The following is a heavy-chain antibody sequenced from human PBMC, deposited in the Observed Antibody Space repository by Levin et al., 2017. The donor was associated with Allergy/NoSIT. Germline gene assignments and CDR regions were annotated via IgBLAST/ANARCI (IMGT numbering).Heavy chain of an antibody. Sequence: SETLSLTCTVSGGSISSYYWSWIRQPPGKGLEWFGNTYYSGSTNYNPSLKSRVTISVDTSKNQFSRKLSSVTAADTAVYYCAREPYLPATNYFDYWGQGTLVTVSS. CDR1: GGSISSYY. CDR3: AREPYLPATNYFDY. D-gene: IGHD5/OR15-5a*01. CDR2: TYYSGST. J-gene: IGHJ4*02. V-gene: IGHV4-59*01.